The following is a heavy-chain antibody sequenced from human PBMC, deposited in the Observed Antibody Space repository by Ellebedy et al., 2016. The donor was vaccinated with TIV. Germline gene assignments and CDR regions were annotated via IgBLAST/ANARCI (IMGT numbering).Heavy chain of an antibody. Sequence: MPGGSPRLSCAVNGGSVSVDNHYWNWIRQPPGKGLEWIGEIHHSRGTNFSPSLKSRVAMSVDTSKNQFSLKLNSVTAADTAVYYCARDRNMLRGVVAYWGQGTLVTVSS. CDR2: IHHSRGT. CDR1: GGSVSVDNHY. D-gene: IGHD3-10*01. CDR3: ARDRNMLRGVVAY. J-gene: IGHJ4*02. V-gene: IGHV4-34*10.